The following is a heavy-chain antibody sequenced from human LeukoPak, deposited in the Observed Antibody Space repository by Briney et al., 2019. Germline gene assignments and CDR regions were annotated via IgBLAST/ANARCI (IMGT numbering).Heavy chain of an antibody. D-gene: IGHD3-16*01. CDR2: INHNGNVN. J-gene: IGHJ6*02. CDR1: GFTFSSSA. Sequence: GGSLRLSCAASGFTFSSSAMSWVRQAPGKGLEWVASINHNGNVNYYEDSVKGRFTISRDNAKNSLYLQMSNLRAEDTAVYFCARGGGLDVWGQGATVTVSS. CDR3: ARGGGLDV. V-gene: IGHV3-7*03.